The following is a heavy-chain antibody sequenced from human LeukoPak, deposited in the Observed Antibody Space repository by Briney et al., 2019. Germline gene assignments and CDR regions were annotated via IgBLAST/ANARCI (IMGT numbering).Heavy chain of an antibody. CDR1: GGSISNSY. Sequence: SETLSLTCTVSGGSISNSYWSWVRQPPGKGLEWIGYGHYSGSTKYNPSLKSRVTISVETSKNQFSLRLSSVTAADTGVYYCATPGYSSSWYLPYYYYGMDVWGQGTTVTVSS. CDR3: ATPGYSSSWYLPYYYYGMDV. D-gene: IGHD6-13*01. J-gene: IGHJ6*02. CDR2: GHYSGST. V-gene: IGHV4-59*01.